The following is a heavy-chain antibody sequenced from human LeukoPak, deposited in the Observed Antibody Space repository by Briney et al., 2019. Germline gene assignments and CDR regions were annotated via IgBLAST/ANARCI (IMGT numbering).Heavy chain of an antibody. CDR1: GGTFSSYA. CDR2: IIPIFGTA. CDR3: AGVSRIAARRYNWFDP. Sequence: ASVKVSCKASGGTFSSYAISWVRQAPGQGLEWMGGIIPIFGTANYAQKFQGRVTITADESTSTAYMELSSLRSEDTAVYYCAGVSRIAARRYNWFDPWGQGTLVTVSS. J-gene: IGHJ5*02. V-gene: IGHV1-69*13. D-gene: IGHD6-6*01.